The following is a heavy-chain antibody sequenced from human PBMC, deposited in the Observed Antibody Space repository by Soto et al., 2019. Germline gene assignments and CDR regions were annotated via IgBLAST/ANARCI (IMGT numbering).Heavy chain of an antibody. CDR1: GYTFTSYY. V-gene: IGHV1-46*01. CDR3: AGNTRWWDAFDI. D-gene: IGHD2-8*02. Sequence: ASVKVSCKASGYTFTSYYMHWVRQAPGQGLEWMGIINPSGGSTSYAQKFQGRVTMTRDTSTSTVYMELSSLRSEDTAVYYCAGNTRWWDAFDIWGQGTMVTVSS. J-gene: IGHJ3*02. CDR2: INPSGGST.